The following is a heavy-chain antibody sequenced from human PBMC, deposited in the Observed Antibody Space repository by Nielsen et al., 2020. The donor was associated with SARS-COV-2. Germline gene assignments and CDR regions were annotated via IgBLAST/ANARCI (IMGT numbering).Heavy chain of an antibody. CDR3: ARMGCSSTSCYVYPEYFQH. J-gene: IGHJ1*01. V-gene: IGHV5-10-1*01. D-gene: IGHD2-2*01. CDR2: IDPSNSYT. Sequence: VRQMPGKGLEWMGRIDPSNSYTDYSPSFQGLVTISADESVSTAYLQWNSLKDSDTAMYYCARMGCSSTSCYVYPEYFQHWGQGTLVTVSS.